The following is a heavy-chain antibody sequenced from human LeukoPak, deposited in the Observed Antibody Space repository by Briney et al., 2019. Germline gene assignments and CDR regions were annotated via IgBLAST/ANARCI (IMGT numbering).Heavy chain of an antibody. D-gene: IGHD1-26*01. CDR3: ARVQRWELLSAAYYFDY. CDR2: IYYSGST. CDR1: GGSISSSSYY. V-gene: IGHV4-39*01. J-gene: IGHJ4*02. Sequence: SETVSLTCTVSGGSISSSSYYWGWIRQPPGKGLEWIGSIYYSGSTYYNPSLKSRVTISVDTSKNQFSLKLSSVTAADTAVYYCARVQRWELLSAAYYFDYWGQGTLVTVSS.